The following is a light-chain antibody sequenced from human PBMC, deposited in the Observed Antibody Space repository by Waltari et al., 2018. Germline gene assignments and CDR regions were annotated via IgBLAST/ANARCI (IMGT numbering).Light chain of an antibody. CDR2: EVS. Sequence: QSALTQPPSASGSPGQSVTLSCTGADGDLGPFNSAPWYQQHAGKAPKLLIYEVSKRPSGVSDRFSGSKSGNTASLTVSGLQSEDEAHYHCSSYGGRDTLLFGGGTYLTVL. V-gene: IGLV2-8*01. J-gene: IGLJ3*02. CDR1: DGDLGPFNS. CDR3: SSYGGRDTLL.